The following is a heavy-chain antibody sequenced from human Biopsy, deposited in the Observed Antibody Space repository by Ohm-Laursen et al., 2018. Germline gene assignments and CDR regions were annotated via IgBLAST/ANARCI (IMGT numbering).Heavy chain of an antibody. V-gene: IGHV4-59*01. Sequence: SDTLSLTCTVSGVSISSYYWSWIRQPPGQGLQWIGYVYYTGSTDYNPSLQSRVTISVDTSTNHFSLRLRSVTPADTAIYYCARDRGYYSDRTVPGYFDLWGRGTLVTVSS. CDR1: GVSISSYY. CDR2: VYYTGST. J-gene: IGHJ2*01. D-gene: IGHD3-22*01. CDR3: ARDRGYYSDRTVPGYFDL.